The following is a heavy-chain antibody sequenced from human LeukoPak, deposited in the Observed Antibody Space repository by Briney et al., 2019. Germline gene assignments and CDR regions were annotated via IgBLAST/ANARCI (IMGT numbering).Heavy chain of an antibody. CDR1: GYTFTSYG. Sequence: ASVNVSCKASGYTFTSYGISWVRQAPGQGLEWMGWISAYNGNTNYAQKLQGRVTMTTDTSTSTAYMELRSLRSDDTAVYYCERVVRYCSSTSCPGEFDYWGQGTLVIVSS. CDR3: ERVVRYCSSTSCPGEFDY. CDR2: ISAYNGNT. J-gene: IGHJ4*02. V-gene: IGHV1-18*01. D-gene: IGHD2-2*01.